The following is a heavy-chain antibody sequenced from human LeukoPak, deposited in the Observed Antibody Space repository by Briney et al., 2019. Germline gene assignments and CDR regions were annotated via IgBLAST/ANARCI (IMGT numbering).Heavy chain of an antibody. J-gene: IGHJ4*02. D-gene: IGHD2-21*02. CDR2: IRYDGSNK. CDR3: AKDIEVVTAENIFDY. V-gene: IGHV3-30*02. CDR1: GFTFSSYG. Sequence: PGGSLRLSCAASGFTFSSYGMHWVRQAPGKGLEWVAFIRYDGSNKYYADSVKGRFTISRDNSKNTLYLQMNSLRAEDTAVYYCAKDIEVVTAENIFDYWGQGTLVTVSS.